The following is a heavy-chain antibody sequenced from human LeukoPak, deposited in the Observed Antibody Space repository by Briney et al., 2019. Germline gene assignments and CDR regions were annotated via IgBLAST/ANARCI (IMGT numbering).Heavy chain of an antibody. CDR3: ARMPVTSARYCSSTSCSY. Sequence: AAVRVSSKASGYTFTVYYMHWGRQAPGQGREWMGWINPNSGGTNYTQKFQGRVTITRDTSISTAYMELSRLRSDDTAVYYCARMPVTSARYCSSTSCSYWGQGTLVTVSS. V-gene: IGHV1-2*02. CDR2: INPNSGGT. J-gene: IGHJ4*02. D-gene: IGHD2-2*01. CDR1: GYTFTVYY.